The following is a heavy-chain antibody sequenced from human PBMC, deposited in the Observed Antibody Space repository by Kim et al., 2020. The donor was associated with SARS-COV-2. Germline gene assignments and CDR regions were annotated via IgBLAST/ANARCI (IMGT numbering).Heavy chain of an antibody. D-gene: IGHD3-22*01. J-gene: IGHJ6*01. CDR3: ASALYYYDSSGYYPIYY. CDR2: ISYDGSNK. CDR1: GFTFSSYA. V-gene: IGHV3-30*04. Sequence: GGSLRLSCAASGFTFSSYAMHWVRQAPGKGLEWVAVISYDGSNKYYADSVKGRFTISRDNSKNTLYLQMNSLRAEDTAVYYCASALYYYDSSGYYPIYY.